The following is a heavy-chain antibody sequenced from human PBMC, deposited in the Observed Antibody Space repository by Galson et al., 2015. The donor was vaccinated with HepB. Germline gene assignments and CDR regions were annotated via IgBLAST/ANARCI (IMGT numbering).Heavy chain of an antibody. D-gene: IGHD3-22*01. Sequence: SLRLSCAASGFTFTGYAVNWVRQPPGRGLEWIPSISSGGSYIYYADSVKGRFTISRDNARNSLFLQLNSLRAEDTAVYYCTRGFPYYNNELNDYWGQGTLVTVSS. J-gene: IGHJ4*02. CDR1: GFTFTGYA. V-gene: IGHV3-21*01. CDR3: TRGFPYYNNELNDY. CDR2: ISSGGSYI.